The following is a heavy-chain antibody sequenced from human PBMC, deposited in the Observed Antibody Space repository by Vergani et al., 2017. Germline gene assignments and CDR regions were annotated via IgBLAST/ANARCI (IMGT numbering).Heavy chain of an antibody. V-gene: IGHV4-59*01. CDR1: GGSISSYY. CDR3: ARERGNDGDYDDAFDI. J-gene: IGHJ3*02. Sequence: QVQLQESGPGLVKPSEILSLTCTVSGGSISSYYWSWIRQPPGKGLEWIGYIYYSGSTNYNPSLKSRVTISVDTSKNHFSLKLSSVTAADTAVYYCARERGNDGDYDDAFDIWGQGTMVTVSS. CDR2: IYYSGST. D-gene: IGHD4-17*01.